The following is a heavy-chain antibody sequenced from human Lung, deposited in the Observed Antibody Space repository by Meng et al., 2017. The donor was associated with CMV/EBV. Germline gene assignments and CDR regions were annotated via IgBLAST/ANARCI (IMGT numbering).Heavy chain of an antibody. Sequence: QVPLQDAGPGLVAPSQTLSLTCTVSCGSMSSGNYYLSWLRQPPGKGLEWIGYIHHSGSAYYNPSLKSRVSISVDTSKNQFSLNLNSMTAADTAVYYCASFDHIPRRNYFDYWGQGTLVTVSS. V-gene: IGHV4-30-4*01. CDR2: IHHSGSA. J-gene: IGHJ4*02. D-gene: IGHD2-21*01. CDR1: CGSMSSGNYY. CDR3: ASFDHIPRRNYFDY.